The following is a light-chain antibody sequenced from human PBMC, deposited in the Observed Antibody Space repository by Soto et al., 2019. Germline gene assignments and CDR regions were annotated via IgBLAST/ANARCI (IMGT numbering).Light chain of an antibody. Sequence: EIVMTQSPATLSVSPGETATLSCRDSQRVGINLAWYQQKPGQATRLLIYSASTRASGIPDRFSGSGSGTDFTLTISRLEPEDFALYDCQQYGSSHPITFGQGTRLEIK. V-gene: IGKV3-20*01. J-gene: IGKJ5*01. CDR1: QRVGIN. CDR3: QQYGSSHPIT. CDR2: SAS.